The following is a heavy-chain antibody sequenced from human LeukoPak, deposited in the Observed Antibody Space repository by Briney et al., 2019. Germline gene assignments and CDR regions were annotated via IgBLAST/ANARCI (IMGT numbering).Heavy chain of an antibody. CDR3: ARVGSYYDSSGYKPLSGFDY. D-gene: IGHD3-22*01. CDR1: GGTSSSYA. Sequence: SVKVSCKASGGTSSSYAISWVRQAPGQGLEWMGGIIPIFGTANYAQKFQGRVTITADESTSTAYMELSSLRSEDTAVYYCARVGSYYDSSGYKPLSGFDYWGQGTLVTVSS. J-gene: IGHJ4*02. CDR2: IIPIFGTA. V-gene: IGHV1-69*13.